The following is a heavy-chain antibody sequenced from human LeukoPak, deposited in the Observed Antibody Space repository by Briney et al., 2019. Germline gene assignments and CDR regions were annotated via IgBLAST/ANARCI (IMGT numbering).Heavy chain of an antibody. CDR2: INPNSGGT. V-gene: IGHV1-2*02. CDR3: ARPVSGDGTAAAQFDY. D-gene: IGHD6-13*01. Sequence: ASVKVSCKTSGYTFSEYYIYWVRQAPGQGLEWMGWINPNSGGTNYAQKFQGRVTMTRDTSISTAYMELSRLRSDDTAVYYCARPVSGDGTAAAQFDYWGQGTLVTVSS. J-gene: IGHJ4*02. CDR1: GYTFSEYY.